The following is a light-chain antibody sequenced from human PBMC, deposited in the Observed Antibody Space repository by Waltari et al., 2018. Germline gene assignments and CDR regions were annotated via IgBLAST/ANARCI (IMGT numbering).Light chain of an antibody. CDR1: QSIGSR. CDR2: AAS. Sequence: DVQMTQSPSSLSASVGDRVTIPCRASQSIGSRLNWYQHRPGKAPKLLMFAASTLQSGVPSRFSGSGSGTDFTLTINSLQPEDFAAYYCQQSYSVPPTFGGGTNVEIK. CDR3: QQSYSVPPT. J-gene: IGKJ4*01. V-gene: IGKV1-39*01.